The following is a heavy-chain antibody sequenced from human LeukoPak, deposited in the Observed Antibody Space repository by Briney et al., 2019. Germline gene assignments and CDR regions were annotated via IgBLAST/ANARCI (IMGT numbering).Heavy chain of an antibody. D-gene: IGHD6-19*01. J-gene: IGHJ1*01. CDR1: GFTFSTYA. Sequence: GGSLRLSCSASGFTFSTYAMHCVRQAPGKGLEYVSAIGRNGDSTYYADSVKGRFTISRDNSKNTLYLQMSRLRPEDTAVYYCVKDREMGSGWAYFQHWGQGTLVTVSS. CDR3: VKDREMGSGWAYFQH. CDR2: IGRNGDST. V-gene: IGHV3-64D*06.